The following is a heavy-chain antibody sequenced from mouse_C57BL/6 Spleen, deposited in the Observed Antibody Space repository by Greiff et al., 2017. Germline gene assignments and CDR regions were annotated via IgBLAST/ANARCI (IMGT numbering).Heavy chain of an antibody. J-gene: IGHJ3*01. CDR2: INPNYGTT. D-gene: IGHD4-1*01. Sequence: VHVKQSGPELVKPGASVKISCKASGYSFTDYNMNWVKQSNGKSLEWIGVINPNYGTTSYNQKFKGKATLTVDQSSSTAYMQLNSLTSEDSAVYYCARERGLGRGGFAYWGQGTLVTVSA. CDR3: ARERGLGRGGFAY. V-gene: IGHV1-39*01. CDR1: GYSFTDYN.